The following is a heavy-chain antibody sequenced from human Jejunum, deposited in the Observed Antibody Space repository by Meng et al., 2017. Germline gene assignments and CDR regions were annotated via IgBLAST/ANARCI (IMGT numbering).Heavy chain of an antibody. CDR1: GYIFINYA. CDR2: INAGNGNT. J-gene: IGHJ4*02. D-gene: IGHD1-1*01. CDR3: ARAYISPRGTFYFDY. V-gene: IGHV1-3*01. Sequence: QVQLVQSGAEVKKPGASVKLSCRASGYIFINYALHWVRQAPGQRPEWLGWINAGNGNTKYSQKFQGRVLITGETSATTAHLELSSLRTEDTATYYCARAYISPRGTFYFDYWGQGTLVTVSS.